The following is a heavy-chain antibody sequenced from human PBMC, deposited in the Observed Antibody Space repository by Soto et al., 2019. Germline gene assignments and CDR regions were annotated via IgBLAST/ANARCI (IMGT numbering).Heavy chain of an antibody. CDR1: GFTFSSYG. Sequence: QVQLVESGGGVVQPGRSLRLSCAASGFTFSSYGMHWVRQAPGKGLEWVAVIWYDGSNKYYADSVKGRFTISRDNSKNTLYLQMNSLRAEDTAVYYCARDRRLRSYWFDPWGQGTLVTVSS. V-gene: IGHV3-33*01. J-gene: IGHJ5*02. CDR3: ARDRRLRSYWFDP. CDR2: IWYDGSNK. D-gene: IGHD5-12*01.